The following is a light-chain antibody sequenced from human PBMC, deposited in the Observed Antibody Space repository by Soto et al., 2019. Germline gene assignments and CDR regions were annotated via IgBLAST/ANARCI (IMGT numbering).Light chain of an antibody. CDR1: QSVSSSH. V-gene: IGKV3-20*01. J-gene: IGKJ2*02. Sequence: EIVLTQSPGTLSLSPGERATLSCRASQSVSSSHLAWYQQKPGQAPRLLIYGASSRATGIPDRFSGSGSGTDFTLTISRLEPEDFAVYYCQQYGSSPRGTFGQGTKLEIK. CDR2: GAS. CDR3: QQYGSSPRGT.